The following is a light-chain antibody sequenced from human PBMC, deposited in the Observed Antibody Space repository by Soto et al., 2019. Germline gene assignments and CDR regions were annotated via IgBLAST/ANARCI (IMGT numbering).Light chain of an antibody. J-gene: IGKJ5*01. CDR1: QSVYSY. V-gene: IGKV3-11*01. Sequence: EIVLTQSPATLSLSPEERATLSCRASQSVYSYLAWYQQKPGQAPRLLIYDASNRATGIPARFRGSGSGTVFTLTISSLEPEDFVVYYCQQRSNWPITFGQGTRLEIK. CDR3: QQRSNWPIT. CDR2: DAS.